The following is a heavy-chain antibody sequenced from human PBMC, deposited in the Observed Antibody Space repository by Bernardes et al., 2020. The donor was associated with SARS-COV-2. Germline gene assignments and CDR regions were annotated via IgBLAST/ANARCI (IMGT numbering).Heavy chain of an antibody. CDR1: GGAITSPEYY. CDR2: IYYTGTT. Sequence: SETLSLTCTVSGGAITSPEYYWGWIRQPPGKGLENIGYIYYTGTTYYPPSLKSRVTVSVDTSKNQFSLELNSVTAADTGVYYCARIGFENDYGALDVWGQGTTVTVSS. J-gene: IGHJ6*02. D-gene: IGHD3-16*01. CDR3: ARIGFENDYGALDV. V-gene: IGHV4-39*01.